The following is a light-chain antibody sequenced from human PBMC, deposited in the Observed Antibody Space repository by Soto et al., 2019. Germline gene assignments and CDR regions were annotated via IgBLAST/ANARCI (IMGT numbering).Light chain of an antibody. Sequence: DIQMTQSPSSLSASVGDRVTITCRASQSISSYLNGYQQKPGKAPKLLIYAASSLQSGVPARFSGSGYGTDFTLTISSLQPEDFATYYCQQSYSTPKTFGQGTKLEIK. CDR3: QQSYSTPKT. CDR1: QSISSY. V-gene: IGKV1-39*01. CDR2: AAS. J-gene: IGKJ2*01.